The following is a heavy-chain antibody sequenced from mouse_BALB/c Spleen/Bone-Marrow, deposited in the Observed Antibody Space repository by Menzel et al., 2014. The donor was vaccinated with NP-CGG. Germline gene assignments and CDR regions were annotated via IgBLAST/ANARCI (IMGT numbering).Heavy chain of an antibody. J-gene: IGHJ4*01. D-gene: IGHD2-12*01. CDR3: ARELSRAMDY. CDR1: GYAFTNYN. Sequence: VQLKQSGPELVKPGASVEVSCKASGYAFTNYNMFWVKQSHGKSLEWIGYIDPYSGGTNYNQKFKGKATLTVDKSSSTAYMHLNSLTSEDSAVYYCARELSRAMDYWGQGNSVTVSS. CDR2: IDPYSGGT. V-gene: IGHV1S135*01.